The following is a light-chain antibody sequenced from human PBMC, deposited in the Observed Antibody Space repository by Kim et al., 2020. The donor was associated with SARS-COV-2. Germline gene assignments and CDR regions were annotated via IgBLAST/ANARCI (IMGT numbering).Light chain of an antibody. CDR2: NNG. CDR1: RANIGFNT. V-gene: IGLV1-44*01. J-gene: IGLJ1*01. CDR3: AAWDVTLKGYV. Sequence: GQPVTIFCSGSRANIGFNTVNWYQQLPRTAPKLVIYNNGQRPSGVPDRFSGSKSDTSASLAISGLQSEDEALYYCAAWDVTLKGYVFGPGTKVTVL.